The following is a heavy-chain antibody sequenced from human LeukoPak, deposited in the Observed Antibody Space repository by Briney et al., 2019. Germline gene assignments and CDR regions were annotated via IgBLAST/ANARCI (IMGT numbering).Heavy chain of an antibody. V-gene: IGHV3-30*18. CDR3: AKDAGGYYLDY. CDR1: GFTFKSYG. Sequence: GGSLRLSCAASGFTFKSYGMHWVRQAPGKGLEWVAVISYDGSNKYYADSVKGRFTISRDNSKNTLYLQMNSLRAEDTAVYYCAKDAGGYYLDYWGQGTLVTVSS. CDR2: ISYDGSNK. J-gene: IGHJ4*02. D-gene: IGHD3-16*01.